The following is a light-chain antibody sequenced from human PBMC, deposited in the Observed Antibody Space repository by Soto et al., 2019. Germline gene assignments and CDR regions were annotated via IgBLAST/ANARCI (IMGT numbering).Light chain of an antibody. V-gene: IGKV3-11*01. CDR3: QQRSNWPPYT. CDR1: QSVANY. Sequence: EIVLTQSPATRSLSPGERATLSCRASQSVANYLAWYQQKPGQAPRLLISDASNRATGTPARFSGSGSGTDFTLTISSLEPEDFAVDYCQQRSNWPPYTFGQGTKLEIK. CDR2: DAS. J-gene: IGKJ2*01.